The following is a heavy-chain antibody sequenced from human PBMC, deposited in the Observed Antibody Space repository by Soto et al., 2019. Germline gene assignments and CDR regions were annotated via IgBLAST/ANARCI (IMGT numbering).Heavy chain of an antibody. CDR1: GDSISSYS. D-gene: IGHD2-21*02. CDR3: ARGYCGGDCYRKTYYFDY. Sequence: LSLTCTVSGDSISSYSWSWIRQPPGKGLEWIGYIYYSGSTNYNPSLKSRVTISVDTSKNQFSLKLSSVTAADTAVYYCARGYCGGDCYRKTYYFDYWGQGTLVTVSS. CDR2: IYYSGST. J-gene: IGHJ4*02. V-gene: IGHV4-59*13.